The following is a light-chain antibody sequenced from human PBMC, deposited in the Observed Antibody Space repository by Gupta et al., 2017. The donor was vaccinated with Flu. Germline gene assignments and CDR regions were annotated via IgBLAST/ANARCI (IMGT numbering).Light chain of an antibody. CDR1: HSLLHSDGKTY. J-gene: IGKJ2*01. CDR3: MQSLQFPLT. CDR2: AVS. Sequence: ISCKSSHSLLHSDGKTYLYWYLQKPGQPPQLLIYAVSTRYSGVPDRFSGSGSGTDFTLRISRVEAEDVGVYYCMQSLQFPLTFGQGTKLEI. V-gene: IGKV2D-29*01.